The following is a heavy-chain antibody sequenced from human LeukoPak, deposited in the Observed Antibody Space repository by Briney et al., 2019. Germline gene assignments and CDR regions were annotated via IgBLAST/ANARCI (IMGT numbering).Heavy chain of an antibody. J-gene: IGHJ5*02. CDR1: GFTFSSYG. CDR3: AKDWFVA. V-gene: IGHV3-30*18. Sequence: GRSLRLSCAASGFTFSSYGMHWVRQAPGKGLEWVAVISYDGSNKYYADSVKGRFTISRDNSKNTLYLQMNSLRAEDTAVYYCAKDWFVAWGQGTLVTVSP. CDR2: ISYDGSNK.